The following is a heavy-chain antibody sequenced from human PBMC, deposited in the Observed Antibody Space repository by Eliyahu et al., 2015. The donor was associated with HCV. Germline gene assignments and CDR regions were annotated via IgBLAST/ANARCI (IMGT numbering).Heavy chain of an antibody. CDR1: GGSFSGYY. V-gene: IGHV4-34*01. D-gene: IGHD6-6*01. J-gene: IGHJ4*02. CDR2: INHSGST. Sequence: QVQLQQWGAGLLKPSETLSLTXAVYGGSFSGYYWSWIRQPPGKGLEWIGEINHSGSTNYNPSLKSRVTISVDTSKNQFSLKLSSVTAADTAVYYCARGVHAMDYWGQGTLVTVSS. CDR3: ARGVHAMDY.